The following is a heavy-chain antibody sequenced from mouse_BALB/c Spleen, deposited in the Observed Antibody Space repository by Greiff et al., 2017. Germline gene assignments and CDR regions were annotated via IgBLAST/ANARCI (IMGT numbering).Heavy chain of an antibody. Sequence: QVQLKESGAELAKPGASVKMSCKASGYTFTSYWMHWVKQRPGQGLEWIGYINPSTGYTEYNQKFKDKATLTADKSSSTAYMQLSSLTSEDSAVYYCARCLGGSRSPCDYWGQGTTHTVSS. J-gene: IGHJ2*01. CDR3: ARCLGGSRSPCDY. CDR1: GYTFTSYW. V-gene: IGHV1-7*01. D-gene: IGHD1-1*01. CDR2: INPSTGYT.